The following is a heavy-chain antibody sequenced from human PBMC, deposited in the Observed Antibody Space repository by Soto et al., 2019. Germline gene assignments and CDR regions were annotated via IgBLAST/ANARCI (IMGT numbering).Heavy chain of an antibody. CDR3: ARGPGSYNWFDS. D-gene: IGHD3-10*01. J-gene: IGHJ5*01. CDR2: IYTSGIT. Sequence: SETLSLTCPVSGGSISSYYWSWIRQPAGKGLEWIGRIYTSGITKYNPSLESRVTMSVDTSKNQFSLSLSSVTAADTAVYYCARGPGSYNWFDSWGQGTLVTVSS. CDR1: GGSISSYY. V-gene: IGHV4-4*07.